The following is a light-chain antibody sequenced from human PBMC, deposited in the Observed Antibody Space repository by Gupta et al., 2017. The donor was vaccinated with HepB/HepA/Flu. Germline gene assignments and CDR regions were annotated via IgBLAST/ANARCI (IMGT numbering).Light chain of an antibody. CDR2: KAS. CDR1: QSISDW. CDR3: QEYKTYSPT. Sequence: DIQITQSPATASASLGDRVTITCRASQSISDWVTWYQQRPGKAPKLLIYKASTLESGVPSRFSGSGSGTEFTLTISSLQPDDFATYYCQEYKTYSPTFGPGTKVDIK. J-gene: IGKJ3*01. V-gene: IGKV1-5*03.